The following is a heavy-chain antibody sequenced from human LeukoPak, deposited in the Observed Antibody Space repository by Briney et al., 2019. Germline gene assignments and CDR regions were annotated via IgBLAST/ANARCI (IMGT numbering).Heavy chain of an antibody. CDR1: GFTFSDYA. CDR3: AKDKGVRVWYYYHGMHV. J-gene: IGHJ6*01. Sequence: KSLRLSCAVSGFTFSDYAMHWVRQDPGKGLEWFSGISCNGGSIGYADSVKRQFTISRDNANNSLDLQMNSLRAEDTAFYYCAKDKGVRVWYYYHGMHVWGQGTPVTDCS. CDR2: ISCNGGSI. D-gene: IGHD6-13*01. V-gene: IGHV3-9*01.